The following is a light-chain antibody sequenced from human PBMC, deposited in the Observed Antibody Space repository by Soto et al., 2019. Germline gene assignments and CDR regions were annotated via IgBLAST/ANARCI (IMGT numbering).Light chain of an antibody. J-gene: IGLJ2*01. V-gene: IGLV2-8*01. Sequence: QSVLTQPPSASGSPGQSVTISCTGTSSDVGGYNYVSWYQQHPGKAPKLMIFEVNKRPSGVPDRFSGSKSGNTASLTVSGRQAEDEADYYCSSYAGSKGVFGGGTKLTVL. CDR2: EVN. CDR1: SSDVGGYNY. CDR3: SSYAGSKGV.